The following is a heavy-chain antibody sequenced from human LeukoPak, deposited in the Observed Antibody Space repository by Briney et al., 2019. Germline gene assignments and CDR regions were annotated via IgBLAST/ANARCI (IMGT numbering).Heavy chain of an antibody. D-gene: IGHD4-17*01. V-gene: IGHV4-59*01. CDR2: IYYSGST. CDR1: GGSISSYY. Sequence: SETLSLTCTVSGGSISSYYWSWIRQPPGKGLEWIGYIYYSGSTNYNPSLKSRVTISVDTSKNQFSLKLSSVTAADTAVYYCARLRSGGYFEYWGQGTLVTVSS. CDR3: ARLRSGGYFEY. J-gene: IGHJ4*02.